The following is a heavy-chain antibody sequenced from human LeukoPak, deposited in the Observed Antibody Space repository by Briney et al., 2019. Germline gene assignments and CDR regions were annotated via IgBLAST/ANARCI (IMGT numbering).Heavy chain of an antibody. CDR1: GYTFTSDG. Sequence: ASVKVSCKASGYTFTSDGISWVRQAPGQGLEWMGWISAYNGNTNYAQKFQGRVTVTTDTSTSTAYMELRSLRSDDTAVYYCARDLSGYCSGGSCYGTFDYWGQGTLVTVSS. V-gene: IGHV1-18*01. D-gene: IGHD2-15*01. J-gene: IGHJ4*02. CDR3: ARDLSGYCSGGSCYGTFDY. CDR2: ISAYNGNT.